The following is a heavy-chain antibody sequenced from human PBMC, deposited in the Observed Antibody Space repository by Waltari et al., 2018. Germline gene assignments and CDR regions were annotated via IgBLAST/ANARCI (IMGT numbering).Heavy chain of an antibody. CDR3: ARDLRAAAGEP. Sequence: QVQLVQSGAEVKKPGSSVKVSCKASGGTFSSYAISWVRQAPGQGLEWMGGSIPILGIANYAQKFQGRVTITADKSTSTAYMELSSLRSEDTAVYYCARDLRAAAGEPWGQGTLVTVSS. CDR2: SIPILGIA. J-gene: IGHJ5*02. CDR1: GGTFSSYA. D-gene: IGHD6-13*01. V-gene: IGHV1-69*10.